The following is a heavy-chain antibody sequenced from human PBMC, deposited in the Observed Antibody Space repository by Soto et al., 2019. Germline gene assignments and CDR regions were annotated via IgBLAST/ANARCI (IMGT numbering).Heavy chain of an antibody. CDR2: ISSSSSYI. V-gene: IGHV3-21*01. Sequence: LRLSCAASGFTFSSYSMNWVRQAPGKGLEWVSSISSSSSYIYYADSVKGRFTISRDNAKNSLYLQMNSLRAEDTAVYYCARENYDSSGYYYFDYWGQGTLVTVSS. D-gene: IGHD3-22*01. CDR1: GFTFSSYS. J-gene: IGHJ4*02. CDR3: ARENYDSSGYYYFDY.